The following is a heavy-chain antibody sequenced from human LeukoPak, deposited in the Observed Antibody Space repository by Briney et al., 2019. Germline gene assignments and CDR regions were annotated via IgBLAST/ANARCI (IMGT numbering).Heavy chain of an antibody. CDR3: AKDQGFSYYYLDY. CDR1: GFTYKSHA. D-gene: IGHD5-18*01. J-gene: IGHJ4*02. Sequence: PGGSLRLYCVASGFTYKSHAMSWVRQAPGKGLEWVSGISANGATTYYTDSVRGRFTISRDNCKNTVYLQMSSLSAEDTAIYYCAKDQGFSYYYLDYWGQGILVTVSS. V-gene: IGHV3-23*01. CDR2: ISANGATT.